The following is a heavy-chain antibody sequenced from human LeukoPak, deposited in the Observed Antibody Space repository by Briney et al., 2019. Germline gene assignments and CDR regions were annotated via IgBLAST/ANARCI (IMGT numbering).Heavy chain of an antibody. CDR3: ARHGRYGDYVN. J-gene: IGHJ4*02. D-gene: IGHD4-17*01. CDR1: GYSFTSYW. Sequence: GEALQISCKGSGYSFTSYWIGWVRQMPGKGLEGMGIIYPGDSDTRYSPSFQGQVTITADKSISTAYLQWSSLKASDTAMYYCARHGRYGDYVNWGEGTLVTVSS. V-gene: IGHV5-51*01. CDR2: IYPGDSDT.